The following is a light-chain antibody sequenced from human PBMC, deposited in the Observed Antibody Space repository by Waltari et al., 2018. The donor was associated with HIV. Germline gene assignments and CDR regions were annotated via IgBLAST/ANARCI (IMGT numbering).Light chain of an antibody. V-gene: IGKV4-1*01. CDR1: QSLLYTSNNKNC. J-gene: IGKJ2*01. CDR3: QQFYSSPLT. CDR2: WAS. Sequence: DIVMTQSPDSLALSLGERATINCKSSQSLLYTSNNKNCLAWYRQKPGQPPKLLIYWASTRESGVPDRFSGSESETDFTLTISGLQAEDVAVYYCQQFYSSPLTFGQGTSLEIK.